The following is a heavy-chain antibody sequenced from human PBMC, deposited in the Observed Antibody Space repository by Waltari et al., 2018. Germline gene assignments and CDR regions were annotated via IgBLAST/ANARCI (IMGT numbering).Heavy chain of an antibody. CDR2: IKSDGSDK. CDR3: VRESRWTFDI. V-gene: IGHV3-7*01. Sequence: EVQLVESGGGLVQPGGSLRTSCAASGLPFSYFWMLWVRQVPEKGLEWVATIKSDGSDKYYVDSVKGRFTISRDNAKNSLYLQMNSLRADDTAVYYCVRESRWTFDIWGQGTMVIVSS. J-gene: IGHJ3*02. CDR1: GLPFSYFW. D-gene: IGHD1-1*01.